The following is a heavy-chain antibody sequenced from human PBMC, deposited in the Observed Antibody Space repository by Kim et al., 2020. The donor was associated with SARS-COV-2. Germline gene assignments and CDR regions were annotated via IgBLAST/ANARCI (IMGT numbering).Heavy chain of an antibody. J-gene: IGHJ6*02. V-gene: IGHV3-23*01. CDR3: AKDQGQLRFLECPYSYYYYYGXDV. CDR1: GFTFSSYA. D-gene: IGHD3-3*01. Sequence: GGSLRLSCAASGFTFSSYAMSWVRQAPGKGLEWVSAISGSGGSTYYADSVKGRFTISRDNSKNTLYLQMNSLRAEDTAVYYCAKDQGQLRFLECPYSYYYYYGXDVWGQGTTVTVSS. CDR2: ISGSGGST.